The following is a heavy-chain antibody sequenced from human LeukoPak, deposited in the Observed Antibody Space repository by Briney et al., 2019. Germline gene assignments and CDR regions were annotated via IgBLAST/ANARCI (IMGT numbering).Heavy chain of an antibody. CDR1: GFTFSSYS. J-gene: IGHJ4*02. CDR3: ARGLHYGDYLDY. CDR2: ISSSSSYI. V-gene: IGHV3-21*04. Sequence: PGGSLRLSCAASGFTFSSYSMNWVRQAPGKGLEWVSSISSSSSYIYYADSVKGRFTISRDNAKNSLYLQMNSLRAEDTAVYYCARGLHYGDYLDYWGQGTLVTVSS. D-gene: IGHD4-17*01.